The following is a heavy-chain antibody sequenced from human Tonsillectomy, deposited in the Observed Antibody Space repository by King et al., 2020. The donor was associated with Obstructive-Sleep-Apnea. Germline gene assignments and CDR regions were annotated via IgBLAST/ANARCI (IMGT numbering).Heavy chain of an antibody. J-gene: IGHJ4*02. CDR1: GFTLSDHY. Sequence: VQLVESGGGLVQPGGSLRLSCAASGFTLSDHYMDWVRQAPGKGLEWVGRSRDKANSYTTEYAASVKGRFTISRDDSKNSLYLQMNSLKTEDTAVYYCARDSNYYDSSGERAPGGYWGQGTLVTVSS. CDR2: SRDKANSYTT. D-gene: IGHD3-22*01. V-gene: IGHV3-72*01. CDR3: ARDSNYYDSSGERAPGGY.